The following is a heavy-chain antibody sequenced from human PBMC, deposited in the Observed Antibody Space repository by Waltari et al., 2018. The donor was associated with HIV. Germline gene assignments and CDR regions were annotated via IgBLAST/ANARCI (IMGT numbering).Heavy chain of an antibody. Sequence: QLQRQDSGPGLVTRSETLSLTGTCAGGSISSLYWSWVRQPAGKGLGWIGRFYSSGNSNYNPSLKSRVTLSLDTSKNQFSLNLSSVTAADTAVYYCARANSSTSRYSAFDMWGQGTVVTVSS. CDR1: GGSISSLY. V-gene: IGHV4-4*07. CDR3: ARANSSTSRYSAFDM. J-gene: IGHJ3*02. CDR2: FYSSGNS. D-gene: IGHD2-2*02.